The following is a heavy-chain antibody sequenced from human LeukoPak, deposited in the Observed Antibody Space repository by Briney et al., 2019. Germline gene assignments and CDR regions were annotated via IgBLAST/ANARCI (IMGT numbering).Heavy chain of an antibody. CDR2: IYYSGST. V-gene: IGHV4-59*01. J-gene: IGHJ4*02. D-gene: IGHD2-2*01. Sequence: SETLSLTCTVSGGSISSYYRSWIRQPPGKGLEWIGYIYYSGSTNYNPSLKSRVTILVDTSKNQFSLKLSSVTAADTAVYHCATSRCTHYFDYWGQGTLVTVSS. CDR3: ATSRCTHYFDY. CDR1: GGSISSYY.